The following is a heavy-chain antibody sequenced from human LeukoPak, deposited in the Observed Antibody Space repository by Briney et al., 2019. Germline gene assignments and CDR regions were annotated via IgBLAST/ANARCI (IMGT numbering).Heavy chain of an antibody. Sequence: GGSLRLSCAASGFTVSSNYMSWVRQAPGKGLEWVSVIYSGGSTYYADSVKGRFTISRDNSKNTLYLQMNSLRAEDTAVYYCARAGYYDSRGYSAFDIWGQGTMVTVSS. J-gene: IGHJ3*02. V-gene: IGHV3-66*01. CDR3: ARAGYYDSRGYSAFDI. D-gene: IGHD3-22*01. CDR1: GFTVSSNY. CDR2: IYSGGST.